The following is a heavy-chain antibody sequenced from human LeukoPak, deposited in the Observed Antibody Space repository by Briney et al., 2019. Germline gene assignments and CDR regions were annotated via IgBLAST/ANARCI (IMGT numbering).Heavy chain of an antibody. J-gene: IGHJ4*02. D-gene: IGHD2-15*01. V-gene: IGHV3-23*01. CDR3: AKDLDIVVVVAASYPFDY. CDR2: ISGSGGST. Sequence: GGSLGLSCAASGFTFSSYAMSWVRQAPGKGLEWVSAISGSGGSTYYADSVKGRFTISRDNSKNTLYLQMNSLRAEDTAVYYCAKDLDIVVVVAASYPFDYWGQGTLVTVSS. CDR1: GFTFSSYA.